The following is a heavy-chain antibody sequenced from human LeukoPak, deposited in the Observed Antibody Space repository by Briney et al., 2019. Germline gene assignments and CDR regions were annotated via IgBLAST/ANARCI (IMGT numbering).Heavy chain of an antibody. CDR2: IYTSGST. Sequence: SETLSLTCTVSGGSISSCYWSWIRQPAGKGLEWIGRIYTSGSTNYNPSLKSRVTMSVDTSKNQFSLKLSSVTAADTAVYYCARDPPVGNWFDPWGQGTLVTVSS. CDR3: ARDPPVGNWFDP. D-gene: IGHD4-23*01. J-gene: IGHJ5*02. CDR1: GGSISSCY. V-gene: IGHV4-4*07.